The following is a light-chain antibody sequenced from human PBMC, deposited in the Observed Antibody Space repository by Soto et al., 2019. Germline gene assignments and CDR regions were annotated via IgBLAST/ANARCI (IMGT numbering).Light chain of an antibody. Sequence: EIVMTQSPATPSVSPGERATLSCRASQSVSSTLAWYQQRPGQAPRLLIYGASTRATGIPARFSGSGSGTEFTLTISSLQSEDFAVYFCQQYNDWPQTFGQGTKVEIK. CDR1: QSVSST. J-gene: IGKJ1*01. V-gene: IGKV3-15*01. CDR2: GAS. CDR3: QQYNDWPQT.